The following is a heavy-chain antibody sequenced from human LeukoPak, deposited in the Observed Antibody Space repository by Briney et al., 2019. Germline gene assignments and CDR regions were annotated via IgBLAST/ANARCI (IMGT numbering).Heavy chain of an antibody. CDR1: GGSFSGSY. V-gene: IGHV4-34*01. D-gene: IGHD4-17*01. Sequence: SETLSLTCTVYGGSFSGSYWTWIRQPPGKGLEWIGHINHSGTTNYNPSLESRVTISVDTSKNHFSLRMTSVTAADTALYYCAIEYGDSRGNYWGQGTLVTVSS. CDR2: INHSGTT. J-gene: IGHJ4*02. CDR3: AIEYGDSRGNY.